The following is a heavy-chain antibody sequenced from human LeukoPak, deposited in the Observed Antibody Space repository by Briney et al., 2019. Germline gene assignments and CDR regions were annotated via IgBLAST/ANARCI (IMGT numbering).Heavy chain of an antibody. V-gene: IGHV3-23*01. J-gene: IGHJ4*02. D-gene: IGHD5-12*01. CDR1: GFTFRDYV. CDR3: AKEGYSGYDYIDY. Sequence: GGSLRLSCAASGFTFRDYVMSWVRQAPGKGLEWVSSISPSGDSTYYAGSVKGRFTLSRDNSKNTVYFQMNSLRAEDTAIYYCAKEGYSGYDYIDYWGQGTLVTVSS. CDR2: ISPSGDST.